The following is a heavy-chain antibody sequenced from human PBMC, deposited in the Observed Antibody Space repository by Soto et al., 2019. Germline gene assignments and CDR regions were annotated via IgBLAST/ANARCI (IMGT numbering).Heavy chain of an antibody. Sequence: PSETLSLTCAVSGGSICSGGYSWSWIRQPPGKGLEWIGYIYHSGSTYYNPSLKSRVTISVDRSKNQFSLKLSSVTAADTAVYYCARARLELTYYFDSWGQGTLVTVSS. J-gene: IGHJ4*02. V-gene: IGHV4-30-2*01. CDR3: ARARLELTYYFDS. D-gene: IGHD1-7*01. CDR2: IYHSGST. CDR1: GGSICSGGYS.